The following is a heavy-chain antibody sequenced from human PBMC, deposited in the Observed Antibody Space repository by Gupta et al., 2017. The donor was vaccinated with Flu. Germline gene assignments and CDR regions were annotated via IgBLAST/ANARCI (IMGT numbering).Heavy chain of an antibody. D-gene: IGHD1-26*01. CDR1: GGSISSYY. CDR3: ARGTREIVGAREAYFDY. CDR2: IYTSGST. J-gene: IGHJ4*02. Sequence: QVQLQESGPGLVKPSETLSLTCTVSGGSISSYYWSWIRQPAGKGLEWIGRIYTSGSTNYNPSLKSRVTMSVDTSKNQFSLKLSSVTAADTAVYYCARGTREIVGAREAYFDYWGQGTLVTVSS. V-gene: IGHV4-4*07.